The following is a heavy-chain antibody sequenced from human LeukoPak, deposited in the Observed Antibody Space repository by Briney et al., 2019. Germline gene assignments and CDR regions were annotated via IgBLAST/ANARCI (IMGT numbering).Heavy chain of an antibody. Sequence: QPGVSLRLSCAASGFTFSSYAMSWVRQAPGKGLEWVSSISGDGAVTYYADSVKGRFTISRDNSKNTVYLQMNSLRAEDTAVYYCAKEPRVATIEIFDYWGQGTLVTVSS. CDR3: AKEPRVATIEIFDY. J-gene: IGHJ4*02. V-gene: IGHV3-23*01. CDR2: ISGDGAVT. CDR1: GFTFSSYA. D-gene: IGHD5-12*01.